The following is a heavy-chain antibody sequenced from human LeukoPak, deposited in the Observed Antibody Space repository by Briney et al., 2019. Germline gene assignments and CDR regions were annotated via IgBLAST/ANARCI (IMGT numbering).Heavy chain of an antibody. J-gene: IGHJ6*03. D-gene: IGHD3-10*01. CDR2: IYTSGST. V-gene: IGHV4-61*02. Sequence: ASETLSLTCTVSGGSISSGSYYWSWIRQPAGKGLEWIGRIYTSGSTNYNPSLKSRVTISVDTSKNQFSLKLSSVTAADTAVYYCARVLTGSPIWFGEPYYYYMDVWGKGTTVTVSS. CDR1: GGSISSGSYY. CDR3: ARVLTGSPIWFGEPYYYYMDV.